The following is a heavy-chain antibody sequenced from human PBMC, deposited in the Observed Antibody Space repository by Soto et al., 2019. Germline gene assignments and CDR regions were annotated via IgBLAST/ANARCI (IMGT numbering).Heavy chain of an antibody. Sequence: PSETLSLTCAVYGGSFSGYYWSWIRQPPGKGLEWIGEINHSGSTNYNPSLKSRVIISVDASKNQFSLKLSSVTAADTAVYYCASGLAEWLVDYDYYDSSGYYYYWGQGTLVTVSS. J-gene: IGHJ4*02. D-gene: IGHD3-22*01. CDR2: INHSGST. V-gene: IGHV4-34*01. CDR3: ASGLAEWLVDYDYYDSSGYYYY. CDR1: GGSFSGYY.